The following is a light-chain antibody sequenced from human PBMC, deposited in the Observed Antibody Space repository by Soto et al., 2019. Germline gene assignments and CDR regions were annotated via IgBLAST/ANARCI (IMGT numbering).Light chain of an antibody. CDR1: SSNIGAGYD. CDR2: GNS. CDR3: QSYDSRLSAYYV. Sequence: QSVLTQPPSVSGAPGQRVTISCTGSSSNIGAGYDVHWYQQLPGTAPKLLIYGNSNRPSGIPDRFSGSKSGTSASLAITGLQAEDEADYYCQSYDSRLSAYYVFGNGTKVTVL. J-gene: IGLJ1*01. V-gene: IGLV1-40*01.